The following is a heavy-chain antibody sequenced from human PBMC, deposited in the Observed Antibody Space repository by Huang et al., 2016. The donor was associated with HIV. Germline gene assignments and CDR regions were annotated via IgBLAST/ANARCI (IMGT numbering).Heavy chain of an antibody. V-gene: IGHV1-46*03. J-gene: IGHJ4*02. CDR2: VNPSGGCA. D-gene: IGHD6-13*01. Sequence: QVQLVQSGAEVKKPGASVTISCKASGFSILIYYIHWVRQAPGQRLEWIGIVNPSGGCADCAQKFKGRVTMTRDTSTRTLYMELSSLRSEDTAVYYCAREGITPSGTEVSGFGFWGQGTPVSVSS. CDR3: AREGITPSGTEVSGFGF. CDR1: GFSILIYY.